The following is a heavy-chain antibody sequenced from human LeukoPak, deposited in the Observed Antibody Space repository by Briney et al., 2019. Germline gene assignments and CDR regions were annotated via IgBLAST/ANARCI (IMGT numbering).Heavy chain of an antibody. CDR2: IKQDGSEK. Sequence: GGSLRLSCAASGFTFSSYWMSWVRQAPGKGLEWVANIKQDGSEKYYVDSVKGRFTISRDNAKNSLYLQMNSLRAEDTAVYYCARDRVGGYVWGSYHNYWGQGTLVTVSS. CDR3: ARDRVGGYVWGSYHNY. CDR1: GFTFSSYW. D-gene: IGHD3-16*02. J-gene: IGHJ4*02. V-gene: IGHV3-7*01.